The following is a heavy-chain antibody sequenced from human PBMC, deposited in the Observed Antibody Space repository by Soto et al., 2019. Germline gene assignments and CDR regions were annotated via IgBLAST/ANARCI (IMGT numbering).Heavy chain of an antibody. Sequence: SETLSLTCTVSGGSVSSGSYYWSWIRQPPGKGLEWIGYIYYSGSTNYNPSLKSRVNISVDTSKNQFSLKLSSVTAADTAVYYCARVVAATSHYFDYWGQGAMVTVSS. J-gene: IGHJ4*02. V-gene: IGHV4-61*01. CDR2: IYYSGST. CDR1: GGSVSSGSYY. CDR3: ARVVAATSHYFDY. D-gene: IGHD2-15*01.